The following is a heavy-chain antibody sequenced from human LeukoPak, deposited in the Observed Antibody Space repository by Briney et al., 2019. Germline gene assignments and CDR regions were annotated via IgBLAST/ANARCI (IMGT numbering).Heavy chain of an antibody. J-gene: IGHJ4*02. D-gene: IGHD6-13*01. CDR2: ISYDGSNK. V-gene: IGHV3-30*18. CDR3: AKSGGTSSSGLGY. Sequence: GGSLRLSCEASGFTFSSYAMSWVRQAPGKGLEWVAVISYDGSNKYYADSVKGRFTISRDNSKNTLYLQMNSLRAEDTAVYYCAKSGGTSSSGLGYWGQGTLVTVSS. CDR1: GFTFSSYA.